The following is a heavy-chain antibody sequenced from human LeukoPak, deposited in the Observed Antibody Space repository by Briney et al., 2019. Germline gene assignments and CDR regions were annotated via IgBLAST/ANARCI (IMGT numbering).Heavy chain of an antibody. Sequence: GGSLRLSCAASGFTFSSYGMHWVRQAPGKGLEWVAFIRYDGSNKYYADSVKGRFTISRDNSKNTLYLQMNSLRAEDTAVYYCAKCKSVGANIGSYFDYWGQGTLVTVSS. J-gene: IGHJ4*02. CDR1: GFTFSSYG. V-gene: IGHV3-30*02. CDR2: IRYDGSNK. CDR3: AKCKSVGANIGSYFDY. D-gene: IGHD1-26*01.